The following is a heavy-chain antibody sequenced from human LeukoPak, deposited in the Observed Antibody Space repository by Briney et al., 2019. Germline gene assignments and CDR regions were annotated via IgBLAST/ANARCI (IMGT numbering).Heavy chain of an antibody. CDR3: ARDPADYDILTGYYKTRYFDY. CDR2: ISWNSGSI. CDR1: GFTFDDYA. J-gene: IGHJ4*02. Sequence: PGRSLRLSCAASGFTFDDYAMHWVRQAPGKGLEWVSGISWNSGSIGYVDSAKGRFTISRDNAKNSLYLQMNSLRAEDTAVYYCARDPADYDILTGYYKTRYFDYWGQGTLVTVSS. D-gene: IGHD3-9*01. V-gene: IGHV3-9*01.